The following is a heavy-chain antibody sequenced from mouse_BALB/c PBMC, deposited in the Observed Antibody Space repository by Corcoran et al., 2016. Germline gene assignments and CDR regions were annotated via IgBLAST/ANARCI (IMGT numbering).Heavy chain of an antibody. D-gene: IGHD1-1*01. CDR3: ARSYYGSSGDY. CDR1: GFSLSTSGRG. V-gene: IGHV8-8*01. Sequence: QVTLKESGPGILKPSQTLSLTCSCSGFSLSTSGRGVGWLRPPPGKGLDWLAHIWWDADKYYNPSLKSQRTISKVTYRNQVFLKITSVDNADTATYYCARSYYGSSGDYGGQGTALAVS. J-gene: IGHJ2*01. CDR2: IWWDADK.